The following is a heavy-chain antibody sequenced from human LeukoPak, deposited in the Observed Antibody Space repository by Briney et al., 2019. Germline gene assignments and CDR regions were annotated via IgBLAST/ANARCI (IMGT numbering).Heavy chain of an antibody. D-gene: IGHD3-3*01. CDR1: GFTFSSYA. Sequence: PGGSLGLSCAASGFTFSSYAMSWVRQAPGKGLEWVSAISGSGGSTYYADSVKGRFTISRDNSKNTLYLQMNSLRAEDTAVYYCAKSKSRTIFGVVIDYWGQGTLVTVSS. V-gene: IGHV3-23*01. J-gene: IGHJ4*02. CDR2: ISGSGGST. CDR3: AKSKSRTIFGVVIDY.